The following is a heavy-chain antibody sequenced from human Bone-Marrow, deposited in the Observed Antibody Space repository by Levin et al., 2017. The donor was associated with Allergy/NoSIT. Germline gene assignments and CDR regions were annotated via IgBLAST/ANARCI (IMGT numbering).Heavy chain of an antibody. Sequence: SCAASGFTFSSYWMSWVRQAPGKGLEWVASIKQEGSEKHYVDSVEGRFTISRDNAKNSLYLQMNSLRVEDTAVYYCARQSSGQYSFFFNYWGQGTLVTVSS. D-gene: IGHD6-19*01. CDR2: IKQEGSEK. CDR1: GFTFSSYW. V-gene: IGHV3-7*01. CDR3: ARQSSGQYSFFFNY. J-gene: IGHJ4*02.